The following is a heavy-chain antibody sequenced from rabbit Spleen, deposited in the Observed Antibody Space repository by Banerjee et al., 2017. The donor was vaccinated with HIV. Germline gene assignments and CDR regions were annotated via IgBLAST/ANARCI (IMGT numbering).Heavy chain of an antibody. CDR3: ARLGHAVGWNFDL. CDR1: GFSFSSDYD. V-gene: IGHV1S40*01. J-gene: IGHJ4*01. CDR2: IDFSSNRY. Sequence: QSLEESGGDLVQPEGSLTLTCKASGFSFSSDYDMCWVRQAPGKGLEWIACIDFSSNRYYYASWAKGRFTISKTSSTTVTLQMTSLTAADTATYFCARLGHAVGWNFDLWGQGTLVTV. D-gene: IGHD4-2*01.